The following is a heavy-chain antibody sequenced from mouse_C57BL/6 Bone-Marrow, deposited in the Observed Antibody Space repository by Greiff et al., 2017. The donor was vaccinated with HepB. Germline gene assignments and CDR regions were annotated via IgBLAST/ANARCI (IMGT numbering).Heavy chain of an antibody. J-gene: IGHJ2*01. CDR1: GYTFTSYW. D-gene: IGHD2-1*01. Sequence: VQLQQSGTVLARPGASVKMSCKTSGYTFTSYWMHWVKQRPGQGLEWIGAIYPGNSDTSYNQKFKGKAKLTAVTSASTAYMELSSLTNEDSAVYYCTRYYYGNYERGYWGQGPTLTVSS. CDR2: IYPGNSDT. V-gene: IGHV1-5*01. CDR3: TRYYYGNYERGY.